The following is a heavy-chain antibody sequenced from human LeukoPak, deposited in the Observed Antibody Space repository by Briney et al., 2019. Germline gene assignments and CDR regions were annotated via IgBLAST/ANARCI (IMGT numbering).Heavy chain of an antibody. J-gene: IGHJ4*02. V-gene: IGHV4-61*02. Sequence: SETLSLTCTVSGDSISSDSYYWSWIRQPAGKGPEWIGRIYISGSINHNPSLKSRVTISVDTSKNQFSLKLSSVTAADTAVYYCARDRGAPFDYWGQGTVVTVSS. CDR1: GDSISSDSYY. CDR3: ARDRGAPFDY. D-gene: IGHD3-10*01. CDR2: IYISGSI.